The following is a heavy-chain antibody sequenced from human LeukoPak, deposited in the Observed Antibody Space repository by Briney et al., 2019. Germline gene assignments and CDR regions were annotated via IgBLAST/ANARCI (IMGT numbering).Heavy chain of an antibody. CDR3: ARGLLWFGELVYYGMDV. V-gene: IGHV1-8*01. J-gene: IGHJ6*02. Sequence: SGNTGYAQKFQGRVTMTRNTSISTAYMELSSLRSEDTAVYYCARGLLWFGELVYYGMDVWGQGTTVTVSS. CDR2: SGNT. D-gene: IGHD3-10*01.